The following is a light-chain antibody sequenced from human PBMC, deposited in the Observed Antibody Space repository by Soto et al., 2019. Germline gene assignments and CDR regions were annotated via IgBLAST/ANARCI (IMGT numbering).Light chain of an antibody. V-gene: IGLV2-8*01. CDR1: SSDVGGYNY. CDR3: SSYAGSKNHVV. CDR2: EVS. J-gene: IGLJ2*01. Sequence: QSALTQPPSASGSPGQSVTISCTGTSSDVGGYNYVSWYQQHPGKAPKLMIYEVSKRPSGVPDRFSGSKSGNTASLTVSGFQAEDEADYYCSSYAGSKNHVVFGGGTKLTVL.